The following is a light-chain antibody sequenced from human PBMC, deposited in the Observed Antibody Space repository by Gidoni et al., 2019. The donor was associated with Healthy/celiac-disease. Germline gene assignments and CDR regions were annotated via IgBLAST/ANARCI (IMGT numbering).Light chain of an antibody. J-gene: IGLJ2*01. Sequence: SYELPQPPSVSVSPGQTASITCSGDKLGDKYACWYQQKPGQSPLLVIYQDTKRPSGIPERFSGSNSGNTATLTISGTQAMDEADYYCQAWDSSVVFGGGTKLTVL. CDR1: KLGDKY. CDR3: QAWDSSVV. V-gene: IGLV3-1*01. CDR2: QDT.